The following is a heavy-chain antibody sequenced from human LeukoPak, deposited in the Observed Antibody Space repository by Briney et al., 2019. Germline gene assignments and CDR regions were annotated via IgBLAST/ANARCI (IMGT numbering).Heavy chain of an antibody. CDR2: INYSGST. D-gene: IGHD1-26*01. V-gene: IGHV4-39*01. J-gene: IGHJ4*02. CDR3: ARQFSGRSDFDY. Sequence: SETLSLTCTVSGGSISSSSYDWGWIRQPPGKGLEWIGSINYSGSTFYNPSLKSRVTISVDTSKNQFSLKLSSVTAADTAVYYCARQFSGRSDFDYWGQGTLVTVSS. CDR1: GGSISSSSYD.